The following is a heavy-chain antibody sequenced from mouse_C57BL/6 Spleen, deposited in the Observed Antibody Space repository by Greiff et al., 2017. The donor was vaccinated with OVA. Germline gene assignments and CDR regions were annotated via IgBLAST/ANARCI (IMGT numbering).Heavy chain of an antibody. CDR1: GYSFTGYY. CDR3: ARGGNYGAWFAY. J-gene: IGHJ3*01. CDR2: INPSTGGT. V-gene: IGHV1-42*01. Sequence: EVHLVESGPELVKPGASVKISCKASGYSFTGYYMNWVKQSPEKSLEWIGEINPSTGGTTYNQKFKAKATLTVDKSSSTAYMQLKSLTSEDSAVYYCARGGNYGAWFAYWGQGTLVTVSA. D-gene: IGHD2-1*01.